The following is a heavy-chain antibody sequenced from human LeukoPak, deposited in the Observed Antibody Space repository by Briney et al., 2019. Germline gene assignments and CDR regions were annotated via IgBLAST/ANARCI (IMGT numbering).Heavy chain of an antibody. CDR2: IRSKAYGGTT. J-gene: IGHJ4*02. CDR3: TRFDAARPGGFGFDY. D-gene: IGHD6-6*01. CDR1: GFTFGVYA. Sequence: PGGSLRLSCTASGFTFGVYAMSWVRQAPGKGLEWVGFIRSKAYGGTTEYAASVKGRFTISRDDSKSIAYLQMNSLKTEDTAVYYCTRFDAARPGGFGFDYWGQGTLVTVSS. V-gene: IGHV3-49*04.